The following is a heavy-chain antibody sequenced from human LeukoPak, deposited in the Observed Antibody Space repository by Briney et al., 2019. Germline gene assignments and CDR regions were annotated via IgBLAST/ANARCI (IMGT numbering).Heavy chain of an antibody. V-gene: IGHV3-30-3*01. CDR2: ILYDGSNK. CDR3: ARAPWYSSSWYGEY. CDR1: GFTLSSYT. D-gene: IGHD6-13*01. J-gene: IGHJ4*02. Sequence: PGGSLRLSCAASGFTLSSYTMFWVRQAPGKGLEWVAVILYDGSNKYYAESVKGRFTISRDDSKKTLYLQMNSLRPEDTAVYYCARAPWYSSSWYGEYWGQGILVTVSS.